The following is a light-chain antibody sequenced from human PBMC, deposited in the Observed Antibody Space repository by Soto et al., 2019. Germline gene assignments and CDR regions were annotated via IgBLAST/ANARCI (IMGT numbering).Light chain of an antibody. J-gene: IGKJ2*01. Sequence: EIVLTQSPGTLSLSPGERATLSCRASQSVSSSYLAWYQQKPGQAPRLLIYGASSRATGIPDRFSGSGSGTDFTLTICRLEPDDFAVYYCQQYGSSPMYTFGQGTKLEI. CDR2: GAS. V-gene: IGKV3-20*01. CDR1: QSVSSSY. CDR3: QQYGSSPMYT.